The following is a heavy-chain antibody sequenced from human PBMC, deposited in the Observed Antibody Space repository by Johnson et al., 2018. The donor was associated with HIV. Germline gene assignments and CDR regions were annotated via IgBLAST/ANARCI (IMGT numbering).Heavy chain of an antibody. J-gene: IGHJ3*02. CDR1: GFSFSNYA. V-gene: IGHV3-30*14. Sequence: QVQLVESGGGVVQPGRSLRLSCAASGFSFSNYAMHWVRQAPGKGLEWVAVISYDGSKKYHADSVKGRFTISRDSSKNTVYLQMNSLRAEDTAVYYCAKDLVVTAPGAFDIWGQGTMVTVSS. D-gene: IGHD2-21*02. CDR2: ISYDGSKK. CDR3: AKDLVVTAPGAFDI.